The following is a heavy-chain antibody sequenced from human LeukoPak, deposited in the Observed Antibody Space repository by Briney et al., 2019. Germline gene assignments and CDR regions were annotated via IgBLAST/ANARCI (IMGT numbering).Heavy chain of an antibody. D-gene: IGHD1-26*01. CDR2: IKQDGSEK. J-gene: IGHJ1*01. CDR3: VRDSGSSYGYYFLH. V-gene: IGHV3-7*01. CDR1: GFTFSTYW. Sequence: GGSLRLSCAASGFTFSTYWMSWVRQAPGKGLEWVANIKQDGSEKFYLDSVKGRFSISRDNANNALYLQMNSLRAEDTAVYYCVRDSGSSYGYYFLHWGQGTLVTVSS.